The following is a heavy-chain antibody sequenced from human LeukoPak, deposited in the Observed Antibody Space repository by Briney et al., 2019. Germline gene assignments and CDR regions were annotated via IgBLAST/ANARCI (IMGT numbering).Heavy chain of an antibody. CDR3: AKDIFDFWSGQRTHYFDY. CDR1: GFTFSSYA. V-gene: IGHV3-9*01. D-gene: IGHD3-3*01. Sequence: TGGSLRLSCAASGFTFSSYAMHWVRQAPGKGLEWVSGISWNSGSIGYADSVKARFTISRDNAKNSLYLQMNSLRAEDTALYYCAKDIFDFWSGQRTHYFDYWGQGTLVTVSS. CDR2: ISWNSGSI. J-gene: IGHJ4*02.